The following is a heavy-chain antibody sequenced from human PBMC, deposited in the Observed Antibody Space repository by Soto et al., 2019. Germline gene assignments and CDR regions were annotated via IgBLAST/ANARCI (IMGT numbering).Heavy chain of an antibody. CDR2: IIPIFGTA. J-gene: IGHJ4*02. CDR1: GGTFSSYA. V-gene: IGHV1-69*13. D-gene: IGHD3-22*01. CDR3: ARGQGYDSSGYYYGYFDY. Sequence: GPSVKVSCKASGGTFSSYAISWVRQAPGQGLEWMGGIIPIFGTANYAQKFQGRVTITADESTSTAYMELSSLRSEDTAVYYCARGQGYDSSGYYYGYFDYWGQGTLVTVSS.